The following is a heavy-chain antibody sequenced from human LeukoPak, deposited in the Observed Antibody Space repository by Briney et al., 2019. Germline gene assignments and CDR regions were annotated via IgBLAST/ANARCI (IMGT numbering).Heavy chain of an antibody. CDR3: ARVYGSGSYRDAFDI. D-gene: IGHD3-10*01. V-gene: IGHV1-46*01. CDR2: INPSGGST. CDR1: GYTFTSYY. J-gene: IGHJ3*02. Sequence: ASVTVSCTASGYTFTSYYMHWVRQAPGQGLEWMGLINPSGGSTSYAQKFQGRVTMTRDTSTSTVYMELSSLRSEDTAVYYCARVYGSGSYRDAFDIWGQGTMVTVSS.